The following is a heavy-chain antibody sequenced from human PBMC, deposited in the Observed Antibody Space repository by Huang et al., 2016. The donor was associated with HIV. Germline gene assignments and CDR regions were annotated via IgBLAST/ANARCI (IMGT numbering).Heavy chain of an antibody. J-gene: IGHJ4*02. CDR1: GASINSRSYY. D-gene: IGHD6-13*01. V-gene: IGHV4-39*01. CDR3: ARHAGSSRRYYFDY. Sequence: QVQLQESGPGLVKPSETLSLTCIVSGASINSRSYYWGWIRQPPGRGLEWLGSLYYSGSTYYNPSLKSRVTMSVDTSKNECSLKLRSVTAADTAVYYCARHAGSSRRYYFDYWGRGTLVTVSS. CDR2: LYYSGST.